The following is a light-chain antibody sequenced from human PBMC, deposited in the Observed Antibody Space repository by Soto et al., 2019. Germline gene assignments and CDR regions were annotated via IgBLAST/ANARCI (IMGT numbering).Light chain of an antibody. Sequence: DIQITQSPSSLSASVGDRVTITCRASQSISSHLNWYQHKPGRPPRLLIFASYILEGRVPSRFSGSGSDTYFTLPIDSLQPEDVATYYCQHSYITPRYTFGQGTKVEI. J-gene: IGKJ2*01. CDR2: ASY. CDR1: QSISSH. V-gene: IGKV1-39*01. CDR3: QHSYITPRYT.